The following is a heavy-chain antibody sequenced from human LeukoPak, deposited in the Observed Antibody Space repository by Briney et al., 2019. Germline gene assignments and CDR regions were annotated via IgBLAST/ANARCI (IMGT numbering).Heavy chain of an antibody. CDR1: GFTFSSYG. D-gene: IGHD2/OR15-2a*01. V-gene: IGHV3-30*02. CDR3: AKDLYPDYFNYGMDV. CDR2: IRYDGSNK. Sequence: GGSLRLSCAASGFTFSSYGMHWVPQAPGKGLEWVAFIRYDGSNKYYADSVKGRFTISRDNSKNTLYLQMNSLRAEDTAVYYCAKDLYPDYFNYGMDVWGQGTTVTVSS. J-gene: IGHJ6*02.